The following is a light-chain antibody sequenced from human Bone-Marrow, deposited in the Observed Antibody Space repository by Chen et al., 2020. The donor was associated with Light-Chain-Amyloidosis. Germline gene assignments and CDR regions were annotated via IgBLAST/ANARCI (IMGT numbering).Light chain of an antibody. J-gene: IGLJ3*02. CDR1: TGAVTSGYY. CDR3: LLYYAGAWV. V-gene: IGLV7-43*01. CDR2: STD. Sequence: QTVVTQEPSLTVSPGGTVTLPCASSTGAVTSGYYPNWFQQKPGQAHRALIYSTDNKHSWTPDRFSGSLLGGKAALTLSGVLPEGEAEYYCLLYYAGAWVFGGGTKLTVL.